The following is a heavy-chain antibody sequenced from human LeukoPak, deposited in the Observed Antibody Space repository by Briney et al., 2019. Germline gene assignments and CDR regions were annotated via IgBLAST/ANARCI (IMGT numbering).Heavy chain of an antibody. V-gene: IGHV3-53*01. CDR2: IYSGGST. J-gene: IGHJ6*02. Sequence: GGSLRLSCAASGFTVSSNYMSWARQAPGKGLEWVSVIYSGGSTYYADSVKGRFTISRDNSKNTLYLQMNSLRAEDTAVYYCARGPGYYYYYGMDVWGQGTTVTVSS. CDR3: ARGPGYYYYYGMDV. CDR1: GFTVSSNY.